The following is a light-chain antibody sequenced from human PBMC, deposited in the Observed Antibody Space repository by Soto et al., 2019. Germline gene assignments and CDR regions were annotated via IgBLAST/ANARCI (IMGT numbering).Light chain of an antibody. Sequence: EIVMTQSPATLSVSPGERATLSCGASQSVSSSYLAWYQHKPGQAPRLLMYGVSSRATGIPDRFTGSGSGADFTLTISSLEPEDFAVYYCQQYSIWRTFGQGTKVDIK. V-gene: IGKV3-20*01. J-gene: IGKJ1*01. CDR2: GVS. CDR1: QSVSSSY. CDR3: QQYSIWRT.